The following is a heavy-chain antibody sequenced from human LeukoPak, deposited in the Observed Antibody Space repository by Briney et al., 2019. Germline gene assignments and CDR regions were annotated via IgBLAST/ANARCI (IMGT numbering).Heavy chain of an antibody. CDR2: IWYDGSNK. J-gene: IGHJ4*02. CDR1: GFTFSSYG. Sequence: GGSLRLSCAASGFTFSSYGMHWVRQAPGKGLEWVAVIWYDGSNKYYADSVKGRFTISRENSKNTLYVQMNSLRAEDTAVYYCARGKYYYDSSGYYYGDLLYYFDYWGQGTLVTVSS. V-gene: IGHV3-33*01. D-gene: IGHD3-22*01. CDR3: ARGKYYYDSSGYYYGDLLYYFDY.